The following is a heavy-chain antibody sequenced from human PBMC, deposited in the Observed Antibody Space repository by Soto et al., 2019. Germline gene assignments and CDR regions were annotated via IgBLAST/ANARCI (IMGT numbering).Heavy chain of an antibody. Sequence: VASVKVSCKASGYTFTSYYMHGVRQAPGQGLEWMGIINPSGGSTSYAQKFQGRVTMTRDTSTSTVYMELSSLRSEDTAVYYCARFSGAVAGLDYWGQGTLVTVSS. D-gene: IGHD6-19*01. V-gene: IGHV1-46*01. J-gene: IGHJ4*02. CDR1: GYTFTSYY. CDR3: ARFSGAVAGLDY. CDR2: INPSGGST.